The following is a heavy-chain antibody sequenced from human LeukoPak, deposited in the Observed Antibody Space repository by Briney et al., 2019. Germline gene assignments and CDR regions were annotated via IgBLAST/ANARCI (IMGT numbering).Heavy chain of an antibody. CDR1: GYTFTGYY. J-gene: IGHJ4*02. D-gene: IGHD3-3*01. Sequence: GALKVSCKASGYTFTGYYMHWVRQAPGQGLEWMGWIIAHRGDTNYAQKFQGRVTVPRDTSTSTDYLELSRLRSDDTAVYYCARDFGTTILGVVTYWGQGTLVTLPT. CDR3: ARDFGTTILGVVTY. CDR2: IIAHRGDT. V-gene: IGHV1-2*02.